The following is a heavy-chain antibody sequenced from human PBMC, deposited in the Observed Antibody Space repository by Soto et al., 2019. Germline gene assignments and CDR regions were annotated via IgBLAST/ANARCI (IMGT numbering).Heavy chain of an antibody. Sequence: SETLSLTCAVYGGSFSGYYWSWIRQPPGKGLEWIGEINHSGSTNYNPSLKSRVTISVDTSKNQFSLKLSSVPAAETAVYYCARGSILRYFDWTRSPYYYGMDVWGQGTTVTVSS. CDR2: INHSGST. CDR3: ARGSILRYFDWTRSPYYYGMDV. J-gene: IGHJ6*02. V-gene: IGHV4-34*01. CDR1: GGSFSGYY. D-gene: IGHD3-9*01.